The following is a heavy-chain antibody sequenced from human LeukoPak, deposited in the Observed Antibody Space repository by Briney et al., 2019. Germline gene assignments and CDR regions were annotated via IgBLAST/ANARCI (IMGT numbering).Heavy chain of an antibody. Sequence: GGSLRLSCAASGFTFSSYSMNWVRQAPGKGREGVSSISSSSSYIYYADSVKGRFTISRDNSKNTLYLQMNSLRAEDTAVYYCAGDEQQLVLDYWGQGTLVTVSS. D-gene: IGHD6-13*01. CDR3: AGDEQQLVLDY. CDR2: ISSSSSYI. J-gene: IGHJ4*02. V-gene: IGHV3-21*01. CDR1: GFTFSSYS.